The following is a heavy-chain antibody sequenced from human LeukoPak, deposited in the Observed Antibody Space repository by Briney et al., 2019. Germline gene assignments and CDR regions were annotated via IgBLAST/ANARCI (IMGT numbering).Heavy chain of an antibody. CDR1: GGTFSNYA. D-gene: IGHD2-8*01. V-gene: IGHV1-69*01. CDR3: ARGIPRSYCTPIDCNPNWFDP. J-gene: IGHJ5*02. CDR2: IMPIFDTA. Sequence: SVKVSCKASGGTFSNYAISWVRQAPGQGLEWMGGIMPIFDTADYAQKFQGRITITADESTSTVYMELSSLRSEDTAVYYCARGIPRSYCTPIDCNPNWFDPWGQGTLVTVSS.